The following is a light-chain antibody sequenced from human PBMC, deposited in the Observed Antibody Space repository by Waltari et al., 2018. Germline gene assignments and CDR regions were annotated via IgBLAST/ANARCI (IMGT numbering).Light chain of an antibody. CDR2: DDY. CDR1: NSGYKG. Sequence: SYALAQPPSVSVAPRQTAKITCGGDNSGYKGVPWYQQKPGQAPLLVIYDDYDRPAGIPERFSGSNSGNTATLTISRVEAGDEADYYCQVWDNSSDHVVFGGGTKLTVL. J-gene: IGLJ3*02. V-gene: IGLV3-21*02. CDR3: QVWDNSSDHVV.